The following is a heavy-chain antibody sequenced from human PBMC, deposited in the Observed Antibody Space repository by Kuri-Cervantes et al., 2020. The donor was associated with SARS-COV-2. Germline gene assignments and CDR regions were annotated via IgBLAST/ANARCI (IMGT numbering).Heavy chain of an antibody. CDR1: GGSFSGYY. Sequence: SETLSLTCAVYGGSFSGYYWSWIRQPPGKGLEWIGEINHSGSTNYNPSLKSRVTISVDTSTNQFSLKLSSVTAADTAVYYWERSSSWYAVDYWGQGTLVTVSS. CDR2: INHSGST. V-gene: IGHV4-34*01. D-gene: IGHD6-13*01. CDR3: ERSSSWYAVDY. J-gene: IGHJ4*02.